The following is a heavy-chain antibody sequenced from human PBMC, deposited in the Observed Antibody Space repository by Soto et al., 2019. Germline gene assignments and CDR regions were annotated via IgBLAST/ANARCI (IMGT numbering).Heavy chain of an antibody. CDR1: GYIFIGSY. CDR2: IYPATGDT. Sequence: QVQLVQSGAEMKSPGSSVKVSCKATGYIFIGSYLHWIRQAPGQGPEWMGSIYPATGDTDYAQTYQGRVILTGDTAIGTAYMELKWLTFDDTGMYYCARGPSEWGQGTLVTVS. CDR3: ARGPSE. J-gene: IGHJ4*02. V-gene: IGHV1-2*02.